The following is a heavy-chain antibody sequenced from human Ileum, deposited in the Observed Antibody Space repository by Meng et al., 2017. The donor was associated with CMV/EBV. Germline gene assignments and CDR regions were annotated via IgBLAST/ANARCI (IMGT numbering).Heavy chain of an antibody. V-gene: IGHV4-30-4*01. J-gene: IGHJ4*02. D-gene: IGHD6-6*01. CDR3: ARVWGIAVRPLDY. CDR1: GDSISSGHYY. Sequence: QGDAQESGPVLIKLSPTPSLTCTVPGDSISSGHYYWSWIRQTPGNGLEWIGHIHDSGSTYYNPSLQSRVTISVDTSKNQFSLKLSSVTAADTAVYYCARVWGIAVRPLDYRGQGTLVTVSS. CDR2: IHDSGST.